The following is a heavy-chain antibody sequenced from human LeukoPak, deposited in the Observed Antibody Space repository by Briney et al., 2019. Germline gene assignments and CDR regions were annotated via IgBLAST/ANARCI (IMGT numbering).Heavy chain of an antibody. CDR1: GGSISSSNW. D-gene: IGHD5-12*01. CDR2: IYHSGST. J-gene: IGHJ6*03. V-gene: IGHV4-4*02. CDR3: ARVSGYDYQGYMDV. Sequence: SGTLSLTCAVSGGSISSSNWWSWVRQPPGKGLDWIGEIYHSGSTNYNPSLKSRVTISVDTSKNQFSLKLSSVTAADTAVYYCARVSGYDYQGYMDVWGKGTTVTVSS.